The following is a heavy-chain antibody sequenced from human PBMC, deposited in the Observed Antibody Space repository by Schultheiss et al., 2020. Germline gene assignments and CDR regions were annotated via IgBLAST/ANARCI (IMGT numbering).Heavy chain of an antibody. CDR2: IIPILGIA. CDR3: ARDLADYGDSVGY. V-gene: IGHV1-69*04. J-gene: IGHJ4*02. Sequence: SVKVSCKASGYTFTGYYMHWVRQAPGQGLEWMGRIIPILGIANYAQKFQGRVTITADKSTSTAYMELSRLRSDDTAVYYCARDLADYGDSVGYWGQGTLVTVSA. D-gene: IGHD4-17*01. CDR1: GYTFTGYY.